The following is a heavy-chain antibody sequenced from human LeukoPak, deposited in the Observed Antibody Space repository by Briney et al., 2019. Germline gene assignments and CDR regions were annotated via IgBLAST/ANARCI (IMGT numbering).Heavy chain of an antibody. CDR2: INPNSYGT. D-gene: IGHD1-26*01. Sequence: GASVKVSCKASGYTFTGYYMHWVRQAPGQGLEWMGRINPNSYGTNYAQKFQGRVTMTRDTSISTAYMELSRLRSDDTAVYYCARGGAAWEEENAFDIWGQGTMVTVSS. CDR3: ARGGAAWEEENAFDI. J-gene: IGHJ3*02. CDR1: GYTFTGYY. V-gene: IGHV1-2*06.